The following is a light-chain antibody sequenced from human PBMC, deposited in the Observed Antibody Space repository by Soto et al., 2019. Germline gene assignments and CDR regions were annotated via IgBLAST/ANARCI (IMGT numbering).Light chain of an antibody. CDR1: QGISSA. Sequence: AIQLTQSPSSLSASVGDRVTITCRASQGISSALAWYQQRPGKAPKLVIYDVSSLESGVPSRFSGSGSGTDFTLTISGLHPEDFTTYYCQQFKTYPFTCGPGTKVDIK. J-gene: IGKJ3*01. V-gene: IGKV1-13*02. CDR2: DVS. CDR3: QQFKTYPFT.